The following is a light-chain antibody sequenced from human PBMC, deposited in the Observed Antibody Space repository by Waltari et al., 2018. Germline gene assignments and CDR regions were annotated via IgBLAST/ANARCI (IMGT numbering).Light chain of an antibody. J-gene: IGKJ3*01. Sequence: EIVLTQSPATLSLSPGERATLSCRASQSVSSSFAWYQQKPGQTPRLLICDASTRATGIPSRFSGSGYGTDFTLTISSLEPEDFACYYCQQHSNRPPTFTFGPGTKLDI. CDR1: QSVSSS. CDR2: DAS. V-gene: IGKV3-11*01. CDR3: QQHSNRPPTFT.